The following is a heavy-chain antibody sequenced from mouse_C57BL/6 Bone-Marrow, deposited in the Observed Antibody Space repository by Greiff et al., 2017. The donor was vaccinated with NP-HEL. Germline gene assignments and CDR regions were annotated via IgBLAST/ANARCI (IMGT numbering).Heavy chain of an antibody. J-gene: IGHJ1*03. Sequence: VQLQQSGAELVRPGTSVKVSCKASGYAFTNYLIEWVKQRPGQGLEWIGVINPGSGGTNYNEKFKGKATLTADKSSSTAYMQLSSLTSEDSAVYFCARAGGGDYGNDFYWYFDFWGTGTTVTVSS. CDR2: INPGSGGT. CDR1: GYAFTNYL. CDR3: ARAGGGDYGNDFYWYFDF. V-gene: IGHV1-54*01. D-gene: IGHD2-2*01.